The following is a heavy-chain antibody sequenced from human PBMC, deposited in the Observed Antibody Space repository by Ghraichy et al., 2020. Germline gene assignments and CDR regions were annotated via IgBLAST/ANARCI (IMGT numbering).Heavy chain of an antibody. D-gene: IGHD6-13*01. J-gene: IGHJ4*02. CDR2: IYHSGST. CDR3: ARVVLYSRPPKLYYFDY. V-gene: IGHV4-4*02. Sequence: SETLSLTCAVSGGSISSSNWWSWVRQPPGKGLEWIGEIYHSGSTNYNPSLKSRVTISVDKSKNQFSLKLSSVTAADTAVYYCARVVLYSRPPKLYYFDYWGQGTLVTVSS. CDR1: GGSISSSNW.